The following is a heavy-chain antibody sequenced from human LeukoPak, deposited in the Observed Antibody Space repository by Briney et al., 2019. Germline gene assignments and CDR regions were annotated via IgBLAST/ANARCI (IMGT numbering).Heavy chain of an antibody. Sequence: GESLQISCKASGYSSTSYWIAWVRQMPGKGLEWMGIIYPGDSDTRYSPSFQGQVTISADKSITTAYLQWNRLKASDTAMYYCARRRDDGDSDYWGQGTLVTVSS. J-gene: IGHJ4*02. CDR1: GYSSTSYW. CDR2: IYPGDSDT. CDR3: ARRRDDGDSDY. V-gene: IGHV5-51*01.